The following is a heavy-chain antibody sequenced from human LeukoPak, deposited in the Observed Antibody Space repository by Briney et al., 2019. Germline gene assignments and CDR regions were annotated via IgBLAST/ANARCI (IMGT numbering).Heavy chain of an antibody. D-gene: IGHD3-22*01. CDR3: ASYSYYYDSSGYFDY. CDR1: GGSISSYY. Sequence: SETLSLTCTVSGGSISSYYWSWLRQPPGKGLEWIGYIYYSGSTNYNPSLKSRVTISVDTSKNQFSLKLSSVTAADTAVYYCASYSYYYDSSGYFDYWGQGTLVTVSS. J-gene: IGHJ4*02. V-gene: IGHV4-59*01. CDR2: IYYSGST.